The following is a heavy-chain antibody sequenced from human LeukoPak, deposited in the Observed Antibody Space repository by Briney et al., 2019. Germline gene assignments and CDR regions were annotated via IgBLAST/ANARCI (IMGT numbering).Heavy chain of an antibody. D-gene: IGHD4-17*01. Sequence: GGSLRLSCATSGLTFSNYVMHWVRQAPGEDPEWVALIYSDGTTKYYAGSVRGRFTISRDNSKNTLYMQMDSPRAEDTAIYYCATGDYNGNSALSYWGQGTLVTVSS. CDR1: GLTFSNYV. V-gene: IGHV3-33*01. CDR3: ATGDYNGNSALSY. CDR2: IYSDGTTK. J-gene: IGHJ4*02.